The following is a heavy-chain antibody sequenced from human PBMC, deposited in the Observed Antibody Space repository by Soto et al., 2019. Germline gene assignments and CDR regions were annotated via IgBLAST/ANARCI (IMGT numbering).Heavy chain of an antibody. CDR2: IYYSGST. CDR1: GGSISSSSYY. CDR3: ARHCSGGSCYSDYYYYYGMDV. Sequence: SETLSLTCTVSGGSISSSSYYWGWIRHPPGKGLEWIGSIYYSGSTYYNPSLKSRVTISVDTSKNQFSLKLSSVTAADTAVYYCARHCSGGSCYSDYYYYYGMDVWGQGTTVTVSS. J-gene: IGHJ6*02. D-gene: IGHD2-15*01. V-gene: IGHV4-39*01.